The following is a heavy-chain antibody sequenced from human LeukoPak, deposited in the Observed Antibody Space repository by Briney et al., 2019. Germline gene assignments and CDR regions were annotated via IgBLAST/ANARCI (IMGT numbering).Heavy chain of an antibody. J-gene: IGHJ4*02. Sequence: GGSLRLSCAASGFTFSSYAMHWVREAPGKGLEWVAVISYDGSNKYYADSVKGRFTISRDNSKNTLYLQMNSLRAEDTAVYYCARDLAYWGQGTLVTVSS. CDR3: ARDLAY. CDR2: ISYDGSNK. CDR1: GFTFSSYA. D-gene: IGHD3-3*02. V-gene: IGHV3-30*01.